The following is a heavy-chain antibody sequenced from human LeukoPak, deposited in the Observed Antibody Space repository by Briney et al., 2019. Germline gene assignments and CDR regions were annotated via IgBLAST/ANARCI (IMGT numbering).Heavy chain of an antibody. Sequence: KPSETLSLTCAVYGGSFSGYYWSWIRQPPGKGLEWIGKINHSGSTNYNPSLKSRVTISVDTSKNQFSLKLSSVTAADTAVYYCARGFRYDYVWGSYRSHFDYWGQGTLVTVSS. V-gene: IGHV4-34*01. CDR2: INHSGST. CDR3: ARGFRYDYVWGSYRSHFDY. CDR1: GGSFSGYY. J-gene: IGHJ4*02. D-gene: IGHD3-16*02.